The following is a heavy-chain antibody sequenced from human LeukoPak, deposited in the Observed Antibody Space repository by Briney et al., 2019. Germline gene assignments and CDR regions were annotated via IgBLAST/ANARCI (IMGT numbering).Heavy chain of an antibody. CDR3: ARGPIVGAREYFDY. J-gene: IGHJ4*02. V-gene: IGHV1-2*02. D-gene: IGHD1-26*01. CDR1: GYTFTGYY. Sequence: ASVKVSCKASGYTFTGYYMHWVRQAPGQGLEWMGWINPNSGGTNYAQKFQGRATMTRDTSISTAYMELSRLRSDDTAVYYCARGPIVGAREYFDYWGQGTLVTVSS. CDR2: INPNSGGT.